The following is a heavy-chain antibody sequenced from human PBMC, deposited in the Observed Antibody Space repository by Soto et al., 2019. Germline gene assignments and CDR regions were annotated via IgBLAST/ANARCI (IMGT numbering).Heavy chain of an antibody. V-gene: IGHV1-69*01. Sequence: QVQLVQSGAEVKKPGSSVKVSCKASGGTFSSYAISWVRQAPGQGLEWMGGIIPIFGTANYAQKFQGRVTITADESTSTAYMELSSLRSEDTAVYYCAIDLLIVQAGGVYEYYGLDIWGQGTTVTVSS. CDR2: IIPIFGTA. J-gene: IGHJ6*02. CDR3: AIDLLIVQAGGVYEYYGLDI. D-gene: IGHD3-16*01. CDR1: GGTFSSYA.